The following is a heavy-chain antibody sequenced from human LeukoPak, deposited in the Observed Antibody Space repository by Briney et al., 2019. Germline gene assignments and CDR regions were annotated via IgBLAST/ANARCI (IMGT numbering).Heavy chain of an antibody. CDR3: ARAAEANLLLFSYYMDV. V-gene: IGHV3-33*01. CDR1: GFAFSSYS. D-gene: IGHD2/OR15-2a*01. Sequence: GGSLRLSCEAAGFAFSSYSMHWVRQAPGKGLEWVAAIWPDGSNKYYANSVKGRFTISRDNAEDSLYLQMNSLRAEDTAVYYCARAAEANLLLFSYYMDVWGKGTTVTVSS. CDR2: IWPDGSNK. J-gene: IGHJ6*03.